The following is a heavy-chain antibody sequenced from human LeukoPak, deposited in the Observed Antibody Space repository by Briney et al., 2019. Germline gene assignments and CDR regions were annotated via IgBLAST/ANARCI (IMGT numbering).Heavy chain of an antibody. J-gene: IGHJ6*02. Sequence: ASVKVSCKASGYTFASYDINWVRQATGQGLEWMGWMNPNSGNTGYAQKFQGRVTMTRNTSISTAYMELSSLRSEDTAVYYCARGRLDDFWSGYLDGMDVWGQGTTVTVSS. CDR2: MNPNSGNT. D-gene: IGHD3-3*01. CDR1: GYTFASYD. V-gene: IGHV1-8*01. CDR3: ARGRLDDFWSGYLDGMDV.